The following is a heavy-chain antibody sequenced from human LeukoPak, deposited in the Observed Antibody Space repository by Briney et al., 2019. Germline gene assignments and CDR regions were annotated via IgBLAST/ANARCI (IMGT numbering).Heavy chain of an antibody. CDR3: ARATSLFDY. CDR2: ISGSGGST. Sequence: GGSLRLSCVASGFPFSSYWMTWVRQAPGKGLEWVSAISGSGGSTYYADSVKGRFTISRDNAKNSLYLQMNSLRAEDTAVYYCARATSLFDYWGQGTLVTVSS. V-gene: IGHV3-21*01. CDR1: GFPFSSYW. J-gene: IGHJ4*02.